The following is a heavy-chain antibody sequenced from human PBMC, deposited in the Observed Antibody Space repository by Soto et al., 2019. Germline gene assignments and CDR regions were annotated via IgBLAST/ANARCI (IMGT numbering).Heavy chain of an antibody. D-gene: IGHD3-16*02. CDR3: AKDLPKGVIVSHYYYYMDV. Sequence: PGGSLRLSCAASGFTFSSYAMSWVRQAPGKGLEWVSAISGSGGSTYYADSVKGRFTISRDNSKNTLYLQMNSLRAEDTAVYYCAKDLPKGVIVSHYYYYMDVWGKGTTVTVSS. CDR1: GFTFSSYA. J-gene: IGHJ6*03. V-gene: IGHV3-23*01. CDR2: ISGSGGST.